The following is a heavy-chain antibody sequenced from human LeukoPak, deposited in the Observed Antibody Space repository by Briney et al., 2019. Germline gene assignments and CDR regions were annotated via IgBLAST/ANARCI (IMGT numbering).Heavy chain of an antibody. CDR1: GGSISSGGYY. J-gene: IGHJ4*02. D-gene: IGHD4-11*01. CDR3: ARSTVTTLLFDY. Sequence: PSETLSLTCTVSGGSISSGGYYWSWIRQHPGKGLEWIGYIYYSGSTFYNPSLKSQVTISVDTSKNQFSLKLSSVTAADTAVYYCARSTVTTLLFDYWGQGTLVTVSS. V-gene: IGHV4-31*01. CDR2: IYYSGST.